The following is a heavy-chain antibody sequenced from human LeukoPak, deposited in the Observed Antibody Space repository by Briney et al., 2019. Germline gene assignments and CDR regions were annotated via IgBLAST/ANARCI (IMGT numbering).Heavy chain of an antibody. V-gene: IGHV4-59*08. D-gene: IGHD1-26*01. CDR3: ARHISPYYDLGY. J-gene: IGHJ4*02. CDR1: GGSISSYY. Sequence: SETLSLTCTVSGGSISSYYWSWIRQPPGKGLEWIGYIYYSGSTNYNPSLKSRVTISVDTSKNQFSLKLSSVTAADTAVYYCARHISPYYDLGYWGQGTLVTVSS. CDR2: IYYSGST.